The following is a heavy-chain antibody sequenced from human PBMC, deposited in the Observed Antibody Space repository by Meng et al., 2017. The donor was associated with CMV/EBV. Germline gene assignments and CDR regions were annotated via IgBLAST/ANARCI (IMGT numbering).Heavy chain of an antibody. Sequence: GSLRLSCAVYGGSFSGYYWSWIRQPPGKGLEWLGEINHSGSTNYNPSLKSRVTISVDTSKNQFSLKLSSVTAADTAVYYCARIGAEYYDFWSGYYTDYYYGMDVWGQGTTVTVSS. CDR1: GGSFSGYY. J-gene: IGHJ6*02. V-gene: IGHV4-34*01. CDR3: ARIGAEYYDFWSGYYTDYYYGMDV. CDR2: INHSGST. D-gene: IGHD3-3*01.